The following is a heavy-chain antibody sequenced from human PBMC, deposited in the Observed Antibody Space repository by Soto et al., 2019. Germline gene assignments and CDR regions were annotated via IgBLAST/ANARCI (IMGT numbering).Heavy chain of an antibody. CDR2: MNPGSGDT. CDR1: GYIFTNND. V-gene: IGHV1-8*01. J-gene: IGHJ5*02. D-gene: IGHD5-18*01. CDR3: ARMASFGSLNWFDP. Sequence: ASVKVSCKASGYIFTNNDVSWVRQATGQGLEWMGWMNPGSGDTGYAQQFQGRVTMTRNISIATAYMELSSLRADDTAIYYCARMASFGSLNWFDPWGQGTLVTVSS.